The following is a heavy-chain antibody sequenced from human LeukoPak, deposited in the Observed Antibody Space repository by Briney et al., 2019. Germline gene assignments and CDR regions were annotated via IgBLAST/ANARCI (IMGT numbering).Heavy chain of an antibody. CDR1: GFTFSTYA. CDR2: ISGSGDGA. J-gene: IGHJ4*02. Sequence: GGSLRLSCAASGFTFSTYAMSWVRPAPGKGLQWVSLISGSGDGAHYADSVKGRFTISRDNSKNTVYLQMTNLRAEDTAVYYCAKGYIQLWWFHYWGQGTLVTVSS. D-gene: IGHD2-21*01. V-gene: IGHV3-23*01. CDR3: AKGYIQLWWFHY.